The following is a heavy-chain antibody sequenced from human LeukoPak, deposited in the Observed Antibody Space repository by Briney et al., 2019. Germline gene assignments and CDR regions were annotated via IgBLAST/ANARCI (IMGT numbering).Heavy chain of an antibody. CDR1: GFTFSSYA. J-gene: IGHJ1*01. Sequence: PGGSLRLSCAASGFTFSSYAMSWVRQAPGKGLEWVSAISGSGGSTYYADSVKGRFTISRDNSKNTLYLQMNSLRAEDTAVYYCAKDPYCSGGSCYSSEYFQHWGQGTLVTVSS. V-gene: IGHV3-23*01. CDR2: ISGSGGST. CDR3: AKDPYCSGGSCYSSEYFQH. D-gene: IGHD2-15*01.